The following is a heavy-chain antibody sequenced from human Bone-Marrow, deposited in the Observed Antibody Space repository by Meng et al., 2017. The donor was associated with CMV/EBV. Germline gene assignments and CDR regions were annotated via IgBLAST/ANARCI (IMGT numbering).Heavy chain of an antibody. D-gene: IGHD3-10*01. Sequence: LTCTVSGGSISSGGYYWSWSRQHPGKDLEWIGYIYYSGSTYYNPSLKSRVTISVDTSKNQFSLKLSSVTAADTAVYYCARAAGGGRDYWGQGTLVTVSS. CDR2: IYYSGST. CDR1: GGSISSGGYY. J-gene: IGHJ4*02. CDR3: ARAAGGGRDY. V-gene: IGHV4-31*03.